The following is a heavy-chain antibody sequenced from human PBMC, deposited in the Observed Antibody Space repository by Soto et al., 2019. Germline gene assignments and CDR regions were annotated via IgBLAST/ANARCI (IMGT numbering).Heavy chain of an antibody. J-gene: IGHJ4*02. CDR1: GFTFSSYW. CDR3: AKDKDRWSGPEDAMFS. Sequence: PGGSLRLSCAASGFTFSSYWMSWVRQAPGKGLEWVSAISGSGGSTYYADSVKGRFTISRDNSKNTLYLQMNSLRAEDTAVYYCAKDKDRWSGPEDAMFSWGQGTLVTVSS. D-gene: IGHD3-3*01. CDR2: ISGSGGST. V-gene: IGHV3-23*01.